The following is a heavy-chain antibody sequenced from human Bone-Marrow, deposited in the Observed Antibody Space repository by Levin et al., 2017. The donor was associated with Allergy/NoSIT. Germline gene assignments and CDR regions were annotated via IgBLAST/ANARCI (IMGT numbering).Heavy chain of an antibody. CDR2: ISGSGGNT. CDR3: AGYDTSAYHSPFHY. D-gene: IGHD3-22*01. V-gene: IGHV3-23*01. J-gene: IGHJ4*02. Sequence: GGSLRLSCAASGFIFSNYAMNWVRQAPGKGLEWVSQISGSGGNTHYADSVKGRFTFSRDNSKNTLYLQMNSLRAEDTAVYYCAGYDTSAYHSPFHYRGQGPLVTVSS. CDR1: GFIFSNYA.